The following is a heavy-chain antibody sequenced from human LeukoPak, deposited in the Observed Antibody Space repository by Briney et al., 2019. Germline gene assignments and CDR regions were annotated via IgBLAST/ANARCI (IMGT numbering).Heavy chain of an antibody. J-gene: IGHJ4*02. CDR2: ISSSSSYI. Sequence: GGSLRLSCAASGFTLSDYYMSWIRQAPGKGLEWVSSISSSSSYIYYADSVKGRFTISRDNAKNSLYLQMNSLRAEDTAVYYCARDFMVRGVIPYYWGQGTLVTVSS. D-gene: IGHD3-10*01. CDR3: ARDFMVRGVIPYY. CDR1: GFTLSDYY. V-gene: IGHV3-11*06.